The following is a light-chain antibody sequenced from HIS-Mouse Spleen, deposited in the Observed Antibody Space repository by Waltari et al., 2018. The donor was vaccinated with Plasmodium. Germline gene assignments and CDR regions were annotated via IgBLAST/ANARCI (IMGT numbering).Light chain of an antibody. CDR3: QQYNSYWT. J-gene: IGKJ1*01. V-gene: IGKV1-5*03. Sequence: DIQMTQSPSTLSASVGARVTITCRASQSISSWLAWYQQKPGKAPKLLIYKASSLESGVPSRFSGSGSGTEFTLTISSLQPDDFATYYYQQYNSYWTFGQGTKVEIK. CDR1: QSISSW. CDR2: KAS.